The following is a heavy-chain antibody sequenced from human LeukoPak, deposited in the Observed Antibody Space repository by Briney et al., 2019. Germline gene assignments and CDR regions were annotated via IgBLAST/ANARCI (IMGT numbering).Heavy chain of an antibody. D-gene: IGHD3-22*01. CDR2: IYSGGST. V-gene: IGHV3-53*01. J-gene: IGHJ4*02. CDR1: GFTVSSSY. CDR3: ATEGYYYDSSGYLDY. Sequence: AGGSLRLSCAASGFTVSSSYMSWVRQAPGKGLEWGAVIYSGGSTYYADSVKGRFTISRDNSKNTLYLQMNSQRAEGTAVYYCATEGYYYDSSGYLDYWGQGTLVTVSS.